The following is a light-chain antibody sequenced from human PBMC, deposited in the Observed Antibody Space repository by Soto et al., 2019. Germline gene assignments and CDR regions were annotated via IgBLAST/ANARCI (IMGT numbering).Light chain of an antibody. V-gene: IGLV2-14*03. CDR2: DVS. Sequence: QSVLTQPASVSGSPGQSITISCTGTSSDVGGYNYVSWYQQHPGEAPKLMIYDVSNRPSGVSNRFSGFKSGNTASLTISGLHAEDEADYYCSSYTTSSTYVFGTGTKVTVL. J-gene: IGLJ1*01. CDR1: SSDVGGYNY. CDR3: SSYTTSSTYV.